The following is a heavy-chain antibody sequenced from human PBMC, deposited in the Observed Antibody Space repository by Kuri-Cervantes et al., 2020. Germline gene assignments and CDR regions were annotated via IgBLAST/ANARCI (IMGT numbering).Heavy chain of an antibody. CDR1: GFTFSRHD. V-gene: IGHV3-13*01. CDR3: ARDRSSWYRFDY. D-gene: IGHD6-13*01. J-gene: IGHJ4*02. Sequence: GGSLRLSCGDSGFTFSRHDIHWVRQRTGKGLEWVSSIGFPGDTHYPGSVKGRFSISREGAENSLYLHMNRLRAGDTAVYYCARDRSSWYRFDYWGQGTLVTVSS. CDR2: IGFPGDT.